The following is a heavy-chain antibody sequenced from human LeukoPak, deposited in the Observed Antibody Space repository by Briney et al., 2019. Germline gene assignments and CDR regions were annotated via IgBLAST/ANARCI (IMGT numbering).Heavy chain of an antibody. Sequence: GGSLRLSCAASGNYWMHWVRQAPGKGLVWVSHINGDGSWTTYADSVKGRFTISKDNAKNTVYLQTNNLRAEDTAVYYCVSFYETYWGRGTLVTVSS. CDR3: VSFYETY. V-gene: IGHV3-74*01. CDR1: GNYW. D-gene: IGHD2-2*01. J-gene: IGHJ4*02. CDR2: INGDGSWT.